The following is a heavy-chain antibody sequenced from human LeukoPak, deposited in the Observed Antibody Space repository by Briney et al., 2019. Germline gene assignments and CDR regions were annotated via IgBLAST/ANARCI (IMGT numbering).Heavy chain of an antibody. Sequence: TGGSLRLSCAASGFTFSSYSMNWVRQAPGKGLEWVAHIKRDGSQKYYLGSVKGRFTISRDNAKNSLYLQMNSLRVEDTAVYYCARLGLEVGGPNWFDPWGQGTLVTVSS. CDR1: GFTFSSYS. J-gene: IGHJ5*02. CDR3: ARLGLEVGGPNWFDP. D-gene: IGHD1-1*01. CDR2: IKRDGSQK. V-gene: IGHV3-7*01.